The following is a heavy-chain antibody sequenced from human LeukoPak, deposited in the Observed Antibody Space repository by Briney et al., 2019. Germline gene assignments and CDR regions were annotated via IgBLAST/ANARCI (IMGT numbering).Heavy chain of an antibody. D-gene: IGHD6-13*01. V-gene: IGHV1-69*13. CDR2: IIPIFGTA. CDR3: ARDIGAAAGTGSNP. J-gene: IGHJ5*02. CDR1: GGTFSSYA. Sequence: SVKVSCKASGGTFSSYAISWVRQAPGQGLEWMGGIIPIFGTANYAQKFQGRVTITADESTSTAYMVLSSLRSEDTAVYYCARDIGAAAGTGSNPWGQGTLVTVSS.